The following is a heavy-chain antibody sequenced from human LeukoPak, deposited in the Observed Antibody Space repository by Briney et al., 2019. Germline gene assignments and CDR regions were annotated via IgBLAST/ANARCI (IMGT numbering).Heavy chain of an antibody. V-gene: IGHV3-53*01. CDR2: ISSGGST. CDR1: GFTFSSNG. D-gene: IGHD6-25*01. J-gene: IGHJ4*02. CDR3: GRDLIGTAASWDC. Sequence: GGSLRLSCAASGFTFSSNGMNWVRQAPGKGLEWVSVISSGGSTYYADSVTGRFTISRDNSKNTLYLQMNSLRVEDTAVYYCGRDLIGTAASWDCWGQGTLVTVSS.